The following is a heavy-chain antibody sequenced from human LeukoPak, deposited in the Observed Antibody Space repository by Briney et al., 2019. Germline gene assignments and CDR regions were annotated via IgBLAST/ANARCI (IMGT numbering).Heavy chain of an antibody. D-gene: IGHD2-21*02. CDR1: GGSISSYY. CDR2: IYYSGST. V-gene: IGHV4-59*01. Sequence: NTSETLSLTCTVSGGSISSYYWSWIRQPPGKGLEWIGYIYYSGSTNYNPSLKSRVTISVDTSKNQFSLKLSSVTAADTAVYYCARGAYCGGDCYSPPYYYYYMDVWGKGTTVTISS. CDR3: ARGAYCGGDCYSPPYYYYYMDV. J-gene: IGHJ6*03.